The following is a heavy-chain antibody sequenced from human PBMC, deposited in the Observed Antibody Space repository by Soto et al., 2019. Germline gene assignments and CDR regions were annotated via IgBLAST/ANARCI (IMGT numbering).Heavy chain of an antibody. CDR1: GFRFDDYV. CDR2: ITWNSDTI. Sequence: PGGSLRLSCVGSGFRFDDYVMDWVRQIPGKGLEWVSRITWNSDTIAYADSVKGRFTISRDNARSSLFLQMNSLRSEDTAIYYCVKEMGSSSDSWGQGTQVTGLL. CDR3: VKEMGSSSDS. J-gene: IGHJ4*02. V-gene: IGHV3-9*01. D-gene: IGHD6-6*01.